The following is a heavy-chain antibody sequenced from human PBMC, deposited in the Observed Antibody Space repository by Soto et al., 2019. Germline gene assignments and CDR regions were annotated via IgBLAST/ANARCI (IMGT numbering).Heavy chain of an antibody. V-gene: IGHV1-69*13. J-gene: IGHJ4*02. CDR2: IIPIFGTA. CDR1: GGTFSSYA. CDR3: ASSFSIIRGPSGFDL. Sequence: GASVKVCCKASGGTFSSYAISWVRQAPGQGLEWMGGIIPIFGTANYAQKFQGRVTITADESTSTAYMELSSLRPEDTAVYHCASSFSIIRGPSGFDLSCPGPLGSGSS. D-gene: IGHD3-3*01.